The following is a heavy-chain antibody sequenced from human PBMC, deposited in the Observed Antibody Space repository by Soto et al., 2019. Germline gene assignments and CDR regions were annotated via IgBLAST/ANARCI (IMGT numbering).Heavy chain of an antibody. CDR2: IYDNRTF. CDR3: ARVPRGYSIPHYFDF. V-gene: IGHV4-61*01. CDR1: GGSVSSGSFY. J-gene: IGHJ4*02. Sequence: SETLSLTCTVSGGSVSSGSFYWRWIRQPPGKGLEWIGFIYDNRTFNYNPSLKSRVTISVDTSKHQFSLKLSSVTAADTAVYYCARVPRGYSIPHYFDFWGQGALVTVSS. D-gene: IGHD5-12*01.